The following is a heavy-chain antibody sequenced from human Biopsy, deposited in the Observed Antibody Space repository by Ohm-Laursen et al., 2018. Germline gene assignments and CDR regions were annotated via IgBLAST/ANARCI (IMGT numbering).Heavy chain of an antibody. Sequence: GSLRLSCTASGITVSGNYMSWVRQAPGKGLEWVTNMNEDETIKNYVDSVKGRFTISRDNAKNSLYLQLNSLRAEDTAVYYCARAGYSSGYDYWGQGTLVTVSS. CDR2: MNEDETIK. V-gene: IGHV3-7*01. CDR1: GITVSGNY. CDR3: ARAGYSSGYDY. D-gene: IGHD3-22*01. J-gene: IGHJ4*02.